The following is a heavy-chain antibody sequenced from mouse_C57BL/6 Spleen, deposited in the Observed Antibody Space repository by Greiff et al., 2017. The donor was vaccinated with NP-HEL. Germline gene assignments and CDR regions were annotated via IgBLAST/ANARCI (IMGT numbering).Heavy chain of an antibody. CDR2: ISAGGSYT. V-gene: IGHV5-4*01. CDR3: AGDQGYYDYTWFAY. CDR1: GFTFSSYA. Sequence: EVKLVESGGGLVKPGGSLKLSCAASGFTFSSYAMSWVRQTPEKRLEWVATISAGGSYTYYPDNVKGRSTFSRDNDKNNLYLQMSHLTSEDTAMYYCAGDQGYYDYTWFAYWGQGTLVTVSA. J-gene: IGHJ3*01. D-gene: IGHD2-4*01.